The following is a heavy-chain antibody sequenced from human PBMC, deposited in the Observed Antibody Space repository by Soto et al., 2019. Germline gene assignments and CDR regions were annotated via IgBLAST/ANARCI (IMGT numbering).Heavy chain of an antibody. Sequence: RLSCSASGFTFSIYGMHWVRQAPGKCLEWVAVISYDGSNKYYADSVKGRFTISRDNSKNTLYLQMNSLRAEDTAVYYCAKDRIAAAGTRRIYYYGMQVWGQGTTRTGSS. CDR2: ISYDGSNK. J-gene: IGHJ6*02. V-gene: IGHV3-30*18. CDR1: GFTFSIYG. CDR3: AKDRIAAAGTRRIYYYGMQV. D-gene: IGHD6-13*01.